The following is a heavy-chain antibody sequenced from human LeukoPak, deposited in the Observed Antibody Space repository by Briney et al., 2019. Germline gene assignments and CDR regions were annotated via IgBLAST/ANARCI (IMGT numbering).Heavy chain of an antibody. CDR1: GGSISSSDYS. D-gene: IGHD4-17*01. Sequence: SQTLPLTCTVSGGSISSSDYSWVWIRQPPGKGLEWIGSIFYSGNSYYNPSLKSRVTISVDTSKNQFSLKLSSVTAADTAVYYCASLTVTTQRGNWFDPWGQGTLVTVSS. CDR3: ASLTVTTQRGNWFDP. V-gene: IGHV4-39*07. J-gene: IGHJ5*02. CDR2: IFYSGNS.